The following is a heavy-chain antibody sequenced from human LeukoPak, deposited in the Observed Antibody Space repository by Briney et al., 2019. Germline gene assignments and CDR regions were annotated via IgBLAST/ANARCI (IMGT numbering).Heavy chain of an antibody. CDR3: ARSVYTIIAVAGGATNWFDP. J-gene: IGHJ5*02. CDR2: INGSGGST. V-gene: IGHV3-23*01. Sequence: GGSLRLSCAASRFTFSTYAMGWVRQVPGKGLEWVSDINGSGGSTYYADSVKGRFTISRDNSKNTLYLQMNSLRAEDTAVYYCARSVYTIIAVAGGATNWFDPWGQGTLVTVSS. D-gene: IGHD6-19*01. CDR1: RFTFSTYA.